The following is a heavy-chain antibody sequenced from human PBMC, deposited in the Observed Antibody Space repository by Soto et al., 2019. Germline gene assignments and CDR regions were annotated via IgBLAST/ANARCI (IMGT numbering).Heavy chain of an antibody. J-gene: IGHJ5*02. CDR1: GYTFTSYA. CDR2: INAGNGNT. D-gene: IGHD6-6*01. V-gene: IGHV1-3*01. Sequence: QVQLVQSGAEVKKPGASVKVSCKASGYTFTSYAMHWVRQAPGQWLEWMGWINAGNGNTKYSQKFQGRVTITRDTSASTAYMELSSLRSEDTAVYYCARYSQPTERAIAAREWFDPWGQGTLVTVSS. CDR3: ARYSQPTERAIAAREWFDP.